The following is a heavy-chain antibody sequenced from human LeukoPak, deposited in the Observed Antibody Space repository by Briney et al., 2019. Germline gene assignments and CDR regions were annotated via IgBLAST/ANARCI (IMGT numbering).Heavy chain of an antibody. CDR3: AFISYYYDSSGYLDY. CDR1: GGTFSSYA. V-gene: IGHV1-69*04. J-gene: IGHJ4*02. D-gene: IGHD3-22*01. CDR2: IIPILGIA. Sequence: SVKVSCKASGGTFSSYAISWVRQAPGQGLEWMGRIIPILGIANYAQKFQGRVTITADKSTSTAYMELSSLRSEDTAVYYCAFISYYYDSSGYLDYWGQGTLVTISS.